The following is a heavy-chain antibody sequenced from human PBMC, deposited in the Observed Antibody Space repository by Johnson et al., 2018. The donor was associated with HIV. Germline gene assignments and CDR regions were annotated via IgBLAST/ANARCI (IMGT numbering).Heavy chain of an antibody. D-gene: IGHD4-23*01. V-gene: IGHV3-74*02. CDR3: AKVGATVITPRGEAFDI. CDR2: INTDGSAT. J-gene: IGHJ3*02. CDR1: GFTFSSYW. Sequence: MQLVESGGGLVQPGGSLRLSCAASGFTFSSYWMHWVRQAPGKGLVWVSRINTDGSATTYADSVKGRFTISRDNAKNTLYLQMNSLRAEDTAVYYCAKVGATVITPRGEAFDIWGQGTMVTVSS.